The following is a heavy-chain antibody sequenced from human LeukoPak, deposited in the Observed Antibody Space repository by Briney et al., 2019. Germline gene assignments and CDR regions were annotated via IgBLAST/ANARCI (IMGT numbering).Heavy chain of an antibody. Sequence: ASVRVSCKVSGYTLTELSMHWVRQAPGKGLEWMGGLEPEDGETIYAQKFQGRVTVTGDTSTDTAYMELSSLRSEDTAVYYCATALGIWFDKNNTWGQGTLVTVSS. CDR3: ATALGIWFDKNNT. V-gene: IGHV1-24*01. J-gene: IGHJ4*02. CDR1: GYTLTELS. CDR2: LEPEDGET. D-gene: IGHD3-10*01.